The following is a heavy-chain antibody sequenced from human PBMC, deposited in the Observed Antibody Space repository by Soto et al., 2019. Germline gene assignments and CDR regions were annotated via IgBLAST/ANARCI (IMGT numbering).Heavy chain of an antibody. CDR3: ARGGHMVRGVIAVFDI. V-gene: IGHV1-69*13. D-gene: IGHD3-10*01. Sequence: SVKVSCKASGGTFSSYAISWVRQAPGQGLEWMGGIIPIFGTANYAQKFQGRVTITADESTSTAYMELSSLRSEDTAVYYCARGGHMVRGVIAVFDIWGQGTMVTVSS. CDR2: IIPIFGTA. J-gene: IGHJ3*02. CDR1: GGTFSSYA.